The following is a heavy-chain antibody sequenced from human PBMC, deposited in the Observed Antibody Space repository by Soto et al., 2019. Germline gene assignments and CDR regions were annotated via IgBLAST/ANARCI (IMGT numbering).Heavy chain of an antibody. D-gene: IGHD5-18*01. V-gene: IGHV4-31*02. CDR3: VRDGGTGMVLDP. Sequence: QVQLQESGPGLVRPSQTLSLTCTVSGGSISTNGYYWNWIRQHPQKGLEWIGYIYHSGSTYYNPSLSSRVTISLDKSENRFSLNLASVTAADTAMYYCVRDGGTGMVLDPWGQGTLVTVSS. J-gene: IGHJ5*02. CDR1: GGSISTNGYY. CDR2: IYHSGST.